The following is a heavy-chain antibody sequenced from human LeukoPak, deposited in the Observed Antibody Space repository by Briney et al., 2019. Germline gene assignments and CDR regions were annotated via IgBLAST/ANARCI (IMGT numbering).Heavy chain of an antibody. CDR1: GFTFSTYG. Sequence: GGTLRLSCSASGFTFSTYGLNWVRQAPGQGLEWVSAISGSGGGTYYADSVKGRFTISRDNSKNTLYLQMNSLRAEDTALYYCAKDTWQFAPDYYYYMDVWGKGTTVTVSS. CDR2: ISGSGGGT. J-gene: IGHJ6*03. CDR3: AKDTWQFAPDYYYYMDV. V-gene: IGHV3-23*01. D-gene: IGHD2-21*01.